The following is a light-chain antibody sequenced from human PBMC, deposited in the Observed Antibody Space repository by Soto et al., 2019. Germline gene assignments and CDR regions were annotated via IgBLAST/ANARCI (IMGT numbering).Light chain of an antibody. Sequence: AIQMTQSPSSLSASVGDRVTITCRASQGNRNDLGWYQQKPGKAPKLLIYAASTLQSGVPSRFSGSGSGTDFTLTIGSLQPEDFATYYCLQDRDYPLTFGGGTNVEIK. V-gene: IGKV1-6*01. CDR1: QGNRND. CDR2: AAS. CDR3: LQDRDYPLT. J-gene: IGKJ4*01.